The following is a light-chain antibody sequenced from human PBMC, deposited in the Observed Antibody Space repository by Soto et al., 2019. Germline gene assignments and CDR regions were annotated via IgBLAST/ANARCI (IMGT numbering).Light chain of an antibody. CDR3: QQSSNWPLT. J-gene: IGKJ3*01. Sequence: EVVLRQSPATLSLSPGERATLSCRASQSVTSYLAWYQQKPGQAPRLLIYDAFNRATGIPARFSGSGSGTDFTLTISSLEPEDFAVYYCQQSSNWPLTFGPGTKVDIK. V-gene: IGKV3-11*01. CDR2: DAF. CDR1: QSVTSY.